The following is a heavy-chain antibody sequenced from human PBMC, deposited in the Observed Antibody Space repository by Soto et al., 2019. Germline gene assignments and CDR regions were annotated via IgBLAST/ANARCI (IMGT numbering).Heavy chain of an antibody. CDR3: AKLYYDSSDHDFDY. CDR2: ISYDGSNK. D-gene: IGHD3-22*01. CDR1: GFTFSSYG. Sequence: QVQLVESGGGVVQPGRSLGLSCAASGFTFSSYGMHWVRQATGKGREWVAVISYDGSNKYYADSVKGRFTISRDNSKNTLYLQMNSLRAEDTAVYYCAKLYYDSSDHDFDYWGQGTLVTVSS. V-gene: IGHV3-30*18. J-gene: IGHJ4*02.